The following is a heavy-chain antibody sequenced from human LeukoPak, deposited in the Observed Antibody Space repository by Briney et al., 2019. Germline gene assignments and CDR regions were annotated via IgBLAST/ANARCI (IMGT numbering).Heavy chain of an antibody. D-gene: IGHD5-24*01. CDR3: VRDVDI. V-gene: IGHV3-7*01. CDR1: GFIFSNFW. CDR2: INRDGSEK. Sequence: GGSLKLSCTGSGFIFSNFWMGWARQGPGKGLQWVASINRDGSEKHPVDSVKGRFTISRDNAKNSVYLQMNGLTVEATAVYYCVRDVDIWGQGTLVTVSS. J-gene: IGHJ4*02.